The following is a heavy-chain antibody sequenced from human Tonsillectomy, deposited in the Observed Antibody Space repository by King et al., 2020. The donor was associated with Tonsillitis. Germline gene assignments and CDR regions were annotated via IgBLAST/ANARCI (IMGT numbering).Heavy chain of an antibody. CDR2: IYYSGST. CDR3: ARHLLYCGGGSCYSGNVLYYYGMDV. Sequence: VQLQESGPGLVKPSETLSLTCTVSGGSISSYYWSWIRQPPGKGLEWIGYIYYSGSTNYNPSLKSRVTISVDTSKNQFSLKLSSVTAADTAVYYCARHLLYCGGGSCYSGNVLYYYGMDVWGQGTTVTVSS. CDR1: GGSISSYY. J-gene: IGHJ6*02. D-gene: IGHD2-15*01. V-gene: IGHV4-59*08.